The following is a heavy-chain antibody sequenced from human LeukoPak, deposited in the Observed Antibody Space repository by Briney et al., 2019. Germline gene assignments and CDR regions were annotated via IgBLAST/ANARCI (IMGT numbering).Heavy chain of an antibody. D-gene: IGHD2-15*01. J-gene: IGHJ5*02. CDR1: GYTFTSYA. Sequence: ASVKVSCKASGYTFTSYAMNWVRQAPGQGLEWMGWINTNTGNPTYAQGFTGRFVFSLDTSVSTACLQISSLKASDTAMYYCARLPGYCSGGSCYLDWFDPWGQGTLVTVSS. V-gene: IGHV7-4-1*02. CDR2: INTNTGNP. CDR3: ARLPGYCSGGSCYLDWFDP.